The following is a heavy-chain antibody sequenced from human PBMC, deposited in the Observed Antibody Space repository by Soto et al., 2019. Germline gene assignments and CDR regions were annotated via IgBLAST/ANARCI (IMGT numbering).Heavy chain of an antibody. J-gene: IGHJ3*01. CDR3: ARDLDFGGNSKTFDV. CDR2: IYPSNSDT. CDR1: GYSFNSYW. D-gene: IGHD2-21*02. V-gene: IGHV5-51*01. Sequence: LGESLKISCKVFGYSFNSYWIAWVRQRPGKGLEWMGIIYPSNSDTKYSPSFQGQVTISADESISTAYLQWSSLKASDTAMYFCARDLDFGGNSKTFDVWGQGTMVTVSS.